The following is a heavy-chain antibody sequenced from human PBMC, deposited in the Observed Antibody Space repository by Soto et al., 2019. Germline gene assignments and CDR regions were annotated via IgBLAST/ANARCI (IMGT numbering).Heavy chain of an antibody. Sequence: QVQLVESGGGLVKPGGSLRLSCAASGFTFSGSYMSWIRQAPGKGLQWVAYISGSSGYTGYADSVKGRFTISRDNAKNSLYLQMNRLTAADTAIYYCARDGLTAFGMIPPWDVDVWGQGTTVTVSS. CDR2: ISGSSGYT. J-gene: IGHJ6*02. CDR3: ARDGLTAFGMIPPWDVDV. CDR1: GFTFSGSY. D-gene: IGHD3-3*01. V-gene: IGHV3-11*05.